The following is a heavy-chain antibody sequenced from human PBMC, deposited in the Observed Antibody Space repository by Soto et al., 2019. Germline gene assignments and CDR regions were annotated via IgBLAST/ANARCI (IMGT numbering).Heavy chain of an antibody. D-gene: IGHD1-26*01. CDR2: ISAYNGNT. Sequence: QVQLVQSGAEVKKPGASVKVSCKASGYTFTSYGISWVRQAPGQGLEWMGWISAYNGNTNYAQKLQGRVTMTTDTSTRTAYRELGSLRSDDTAVNYWARETGGISTGDYWGQGTLSPSPQ. J-gene: IGHJ4*02. V-gene: IGHV1-18*01. CDR3: ARETGGISTGDY. CDR1: GYTFTSYG.